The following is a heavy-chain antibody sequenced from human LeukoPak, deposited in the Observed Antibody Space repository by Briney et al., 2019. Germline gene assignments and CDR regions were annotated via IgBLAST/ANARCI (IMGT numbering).Heavy chain of an antibody. D-gene: IGHD5-12*01. CDR2: IYPGDSDT. V-gene: IGHV5-51*01. Sequence: GESLKISCKGSGYNFNIYWIGWVRQMPGKGLEWMGIIYPGDSDTRYSPSFQGQVTISADKSISTAYLQWSSLKASDTAMYCCAKQQAWHFDYWGQGTLVTVSS. J-gene: IGHJ4*02. CDR3: AKQQAWHFDY. CDR1: GYNFNIYW.